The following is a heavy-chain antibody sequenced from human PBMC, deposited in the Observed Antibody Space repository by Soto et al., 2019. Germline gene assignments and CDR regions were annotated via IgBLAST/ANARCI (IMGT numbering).Heavy chain of an antibody. Sequence: GGSLLLSCAASGFTFSSYLMHWVRQAPGKGLVWVSRINSDGSSTSYADSVKGRFTISRDNAKNTLYLQMNSLRAEDTAVYYCARVSSSSSCVDYWGQGTLVTVSS. J-gene: IGHJ4*02. CDR2: INSDGSST. V-gene: IGHV3-74*01. CDR3: ARVSSSSSCVDY. D-gene: IGHD6-6*01. CDR1: GFTFSSYL.